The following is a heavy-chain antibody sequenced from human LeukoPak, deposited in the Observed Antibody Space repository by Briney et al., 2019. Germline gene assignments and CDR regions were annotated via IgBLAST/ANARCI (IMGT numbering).Heavy chain of an antibody. CDR3: ARDFAYYFDY. V-gene: IGHV3-33*01. CDR1: GVTLRNYA. Sequence: GGSLSLSCRPSGVTLRNYAFHWVRRIPGKGLESVAVISHDGTFKYYADSVQGRFTVSRDDSENTLFLQMNSLSAADTAFYYCARDFAYYFDYWGQGTLVTVSS. J-gene: IGHJ4*02. CDR2: ISHDGTFK.